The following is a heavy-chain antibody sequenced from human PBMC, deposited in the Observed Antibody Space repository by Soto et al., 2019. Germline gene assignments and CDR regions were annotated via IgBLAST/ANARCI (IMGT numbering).Heavy chain of an antibody. CDR3: TRGGDPYKTGH. V-gene: IGHV4-61*08. D-gene: IGHD2-21*01. CDR2: IYYSGST. Sequence: PSETLSLTCAVSGGSISSGGYYWSWIRQPPGKGLEWIGYIYYSGSTNYNPSLKGRVTMSVDTSKNQFSLKLTSVNTADTAIYYCTRGGDPYKTGHWGQGTLVTVSS. J-gene: IGHJ4*02. CDR1: GGSISSGGYY.